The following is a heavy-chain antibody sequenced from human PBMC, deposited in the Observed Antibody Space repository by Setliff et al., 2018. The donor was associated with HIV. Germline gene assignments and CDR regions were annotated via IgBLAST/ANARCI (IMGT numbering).Heavy chain of an antibody. CDR3: ARNGPHGSGWYNYFDF. V-gene: IGHV1-69*13. CDR2: IIPIIATT. D-gene: IGHD6-19*01. CDR1: GDTFRSHA. J-gene: IGHJ4*02. Sequence: SVKVSCKASGDTFRSHAISWVRQAPGQGLEWMGGIIPIIATTTYAQKFQDRVTITADELTNTAYMDVSSLRSEDTAVYYCARNGPHGSGWYNYFDFWGQGTLVT.